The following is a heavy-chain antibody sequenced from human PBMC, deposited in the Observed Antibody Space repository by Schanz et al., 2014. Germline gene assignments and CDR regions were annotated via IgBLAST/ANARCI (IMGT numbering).Heavy chain of an antibody. V-gene: IGHV3-23*04. Sequence: AQLVESGGGVVQPGRSLRLSCAASGFTFSSYTMNWVRQAPGKGLEWVSAISGSGGSTVYADSVKGRFTISRDNSKNALYLQMNSLRGEDTGMYYCARGDPVAGLDYWGRGTLVTVSS. CDR3: ARGDPVAGLDY. CDR1: GFTFSSYT. CDR2: ISGSGGST. J-gene: IGHJ4*02.